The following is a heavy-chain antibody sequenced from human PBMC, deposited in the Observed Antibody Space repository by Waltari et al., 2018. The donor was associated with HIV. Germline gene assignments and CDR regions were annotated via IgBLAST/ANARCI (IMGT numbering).Heavy chain of an antibody. CDR3: ARVSYGSGGLDY. J-gene: IGHJ4*02. CDR2: IYYRRST. Sequence: QLQLQESGPGLVKPSETLSLTCTVSGGSISSSSYYWGWIRQPPGKGLEWLGSIYYRRSTSSNPSLKSLVTISVDTSKNQFSLKLSSVTAAYTAVYYCARVSYGSGGLDYWGQGTLVTVSS. D-gene: IGHD3-10*01. V-gene: IGHV4-39*07. CDR1: GGSISSSSYY.